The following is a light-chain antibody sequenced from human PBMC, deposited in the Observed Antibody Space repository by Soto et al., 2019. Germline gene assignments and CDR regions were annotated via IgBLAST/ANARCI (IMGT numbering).Light chain of an antibody. Sequence: DIVLTQSPATLSLSPGERATLSCRASQRVSSYLVWFQQKPAQAPRLLIYDASTRATGIPARFSGSGSGTDFTLTISSLEPEDFAVYYCQQRSNWPLTFGPGTKVDIK. CDR1: QRVSSY. J-gene: IGKJ3*01. CDR3: QQRSNWPLT. CDR2: DAS. V-gene: IGKV3-11*01.